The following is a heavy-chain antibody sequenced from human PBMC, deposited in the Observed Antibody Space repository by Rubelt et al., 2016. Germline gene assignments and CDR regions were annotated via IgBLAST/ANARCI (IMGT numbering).Heavy chain of an antibody. J-gene: IGHJ1*01. D-gene: IGHD3-22*01. V-gene: IGHV4-38-2*02. Sequence: QVQLQESGPGLVKPSETLSLTCTVSGYSISSGYYWGWIRQPPGKGLEWIGSIYHSGSTYYTPSLKSRVTISVETSKNQFSLKLSSVTAADTAVYYCASNPYYYDSSGYNAEYFQHWGQGTLVTVSS. CDR3: ASNPYYYDSSGYNAEYFQH. CDR1: GYSISSGYY. CDR2: IYHSGST.